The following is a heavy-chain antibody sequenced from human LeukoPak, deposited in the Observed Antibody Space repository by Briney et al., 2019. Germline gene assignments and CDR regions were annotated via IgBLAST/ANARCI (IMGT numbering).Heavy chain of an antibody. CDR1: GFTVSSNY. Sequence: GGSLRLSCAASGFTVSSNYMSWVRQAPGKGLEWVSVIYSGGSTYYADSVKGRFTISRDNSKNTLYLQMNSLRAEDTAVYYCAKDLLPNWNYAGCFDYWGQGTLVTVSS. D-gene: IGHD1-7*01. CDR2: IYSGGST. V-gene: IGHV3-53*01. J-gene: IGHJ4*02. CDR3: AKDLLPNWNYAGCFDY.